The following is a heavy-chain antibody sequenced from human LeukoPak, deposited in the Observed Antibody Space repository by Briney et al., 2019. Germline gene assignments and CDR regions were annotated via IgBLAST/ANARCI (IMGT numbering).Heavy chain of an antibody. V-gene: IGHV3-66*01. CDR1: GFTVSSNY. D-gene: IGHD6-13*01. CDR2: IYSGGST. Sequence: GGSLRLSCAASGFTVSSNYMSWVRQAPGKGLEWVSVIYSGGSTYYADSVKGRFTISRDNSKNTQYLQMNSLRAEDTAVYYCAKDGFSSSWYGRALDYWGQGTLVTVSS. CDR3: AKDGFSSSWYGRALDY. J-gene: IGHJ4*02.